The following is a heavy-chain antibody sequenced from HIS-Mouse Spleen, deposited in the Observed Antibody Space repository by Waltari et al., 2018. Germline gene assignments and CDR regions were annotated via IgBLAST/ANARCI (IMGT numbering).Heavy chain of an antibody. J-gene: IGHJ4*02. D-gene: IGHD3-22*01. CDR1: GGSISSYY. CDR2: IYYSGST. Sequence: QVQLQESGPGLVKPSETLSLTCTVSGGSISSYYWSWIRQPPGKGLEWIGYIYYSGSTNYNPSLKIRVTISVDTSKNQFSLTLSSVTAADTAVYYCARHLGRSHDKYYFDYWGQGTLVTVSS. CDR3: ARHLGRSHDKYYFDY. V-gene: IGHV4-59*08.